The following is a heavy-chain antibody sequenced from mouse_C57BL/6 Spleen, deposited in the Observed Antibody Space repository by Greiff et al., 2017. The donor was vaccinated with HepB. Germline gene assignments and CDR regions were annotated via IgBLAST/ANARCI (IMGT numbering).Heavy chain of an antibody. CDR3: EREAVIYDGYYGYFDV. J-gene: IGHJ1*03. V-gene: IGHV1-64*01. D-gene: IGHD2-3*01. CDR1: GYTFTSYW. Sequence: VQLQQPGAELVKPGASVKLSCKASGYTFTSYWMHWVKQRPGQGLEWIGMIHPNSGSTNYNEKFKSKATLTVDKSSSTAYMQLSSLTSEDSAVYYCEREAVIYDGYYGYFDVWGTGTTVTVSS. CDR2: IHPNSGST.